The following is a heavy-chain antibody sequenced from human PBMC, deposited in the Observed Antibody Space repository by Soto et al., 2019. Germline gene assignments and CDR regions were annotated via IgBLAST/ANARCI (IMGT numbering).Heavy chain of an antibody. D-gene: IGHD3-22*01. Sequence: SETLSLTCAVYGGSFSGYYWSWIRQPPGKGLEWIGEINHSGSTNYNPSLKSRVTISVDTSKNQFSLKLSSVTAADTAVYYCAKIAASRYYDSSGYADWGQGTLVTVSS. CDR2: INHSGST. V-gene: IGHV4-34*01. J-gene: IGHJ4*02. CDR1: GGSFSGYY. CDR3: AKIAASRYYDSSGYAD.